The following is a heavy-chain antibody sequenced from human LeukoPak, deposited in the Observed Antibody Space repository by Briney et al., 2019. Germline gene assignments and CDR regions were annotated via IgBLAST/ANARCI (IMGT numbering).Heavy chain of an antibody. J-gene: IGHJ4*02. CDR1: GFTFSSYA. CDR3: AKDRRYCSSTSCPYYFDY. CDR2: ISGSGGST. Sequence: GGSLRLSCAASGFTFSSYAMSWVRQAPGKGLEWVSAISGSGGSTYYADSVKGRFTISRDNSKNTLYLRMNSLRAEDTAVYYCAKDRRYCSSTSCPYYFDYWGQGTLVTVSS. D-gene: IGHD2-2*01. V-gene: IGHV3-23*01.